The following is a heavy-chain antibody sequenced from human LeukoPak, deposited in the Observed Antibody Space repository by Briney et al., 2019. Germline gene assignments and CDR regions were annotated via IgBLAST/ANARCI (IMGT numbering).Heavy chain of an antibody. Sequence: SETLSLTCTVSGGSISSYYWSWIRQPPGKGLEWIGEINHSGSTNYNPSLKSRVTISVDTSKNQFSLKLSSVTAADTAVYYCARGLPPVIKGRDNWFDPWGQGTLVTVSS. CDR2: INHSGST. V-gene: IGHV4-34*01. J-gene: IGHJ5*02. CDR3: ARGLPPVIKGRDNWFDP. CDR1: GGSISSYY. D-gene: IGHD3-22*01.